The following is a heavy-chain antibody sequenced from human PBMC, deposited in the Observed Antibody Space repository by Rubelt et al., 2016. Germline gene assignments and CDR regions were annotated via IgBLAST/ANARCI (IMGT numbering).Heavy chain of an antibody. J-gene: IGHJ3*02. Sequence: QVQLQESGPGLVRPSGTLSLTCGVSGDSINSPNWWNWVRQPPGKGLEWIGYIYYSGSTYYNPSLKSRVTISVDPSKKQFSRKLSSVTAADTAVYYCARAEYSGYDSVAFDIWGQGTMVTVSS. D-gene: IGHD5-12*01. CDR1: GDSINSPNW. CDR2: IYYSGST. CDR3: ARAEYSGYDSVAFDI. V-gene: IGHV4-4*02.